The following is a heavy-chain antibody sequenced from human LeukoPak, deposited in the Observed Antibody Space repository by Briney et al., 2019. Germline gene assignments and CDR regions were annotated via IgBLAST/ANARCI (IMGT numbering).Heavy chain of an antibody. J-gene: IGHJ4*02. CDR1: ACSISSYY. D-gene: IGHD2-15*01. CDR3: ARTLKGYCSGGSCYYFDY. CDR2: IHHSGST. V-gene: IGHV4-59*01. Sequence: SETLSLTCSVSACSISSYYWSWIRQPPGKGLEWIGCIHHSGSTEYNPSPKSRVTISVDTSKNQFSLKLSSVTAADTAVFYCARTLKGYCSGGSCYYFDYWGQGTLVTVSS.